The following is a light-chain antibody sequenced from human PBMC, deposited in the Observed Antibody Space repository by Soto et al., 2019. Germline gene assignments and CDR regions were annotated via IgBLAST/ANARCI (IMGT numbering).Light chain of an antibody. Sequence: QSALTQPASVSGSPGQSIAISCXGTSSDVGAYDYVSWYQQHPDRAPRLVIYEVSNRPSGVSNRFSGSKSVNTATLTISGLQAEDEADYYCASHTTTNTRVFGTGTKVTVL. CDR3: ASHTTTNTRV. V-gene: IGLV2-14*03. CDR2: EVS. CDR1: SSDVGAYDY. J-gene: IGLJ1*01.